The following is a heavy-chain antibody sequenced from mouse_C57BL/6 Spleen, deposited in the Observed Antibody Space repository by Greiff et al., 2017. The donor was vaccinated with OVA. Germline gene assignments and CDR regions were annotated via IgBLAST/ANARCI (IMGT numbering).Heavy chain of an antibody. J-gene: IGHJ2*01. CDR1: GYTFISYW. V-gene: IGHV1-55*01. Sequence: VQLQQSGAELVKPGASVKMSCKASGYTFISYWITWVKQRPGQGLEWIGDIYPGSGSTNYNEKFKSKATLTVDTSSSTAYMQLSSLTSEDSAVYYCARWGGDYDVDYFDYWGQGTTLTVSS. CDR3: ARWGGDYDVDYFDY. CDR2: IYPGSGST. D-gene: IGHD2-4*01.